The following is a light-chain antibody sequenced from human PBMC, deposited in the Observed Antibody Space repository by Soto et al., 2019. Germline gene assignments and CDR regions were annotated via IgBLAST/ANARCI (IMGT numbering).Light chain of an antibody. J-gene: IGKJ5*01. CDR3: QQYGSSPPSST. V-gene: IGKV3-20*01. Sequence: EIVLTQSPGTLSLSPGERATLSCRASQRVSSGHLAWYQQKPGQAPRLLIYGASNRATDIPDRFSGRGSGTDFTLTISRLEPEDFAVYYCQQYGSSPPSSTFGQGTRLEIK. CDR2: GAS. CDR1: QRVSSGH.